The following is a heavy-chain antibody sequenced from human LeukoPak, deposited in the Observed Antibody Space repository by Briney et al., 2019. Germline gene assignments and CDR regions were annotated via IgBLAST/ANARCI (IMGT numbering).Heavy chain of an antibody. J-gene: IGHJ6*03. CDR1: GGSISRYY. CDR2: IHTSGST. CDR3: ATKQMWWGGYYHYYYYMDV. V-gene: IGHV4-4*09. Sequence: SETLSLTCTLSGGSISRYYWSWIRQPPGKGLEWVGYIHTSGSTSYNPSLKSRVTMSVDTSNNQCSLKLNSVTAADTAVYYCATKQMWWGGYYHYYYYMDVWGKGTTVTVSS. D-gene: IGHD2-21*01.